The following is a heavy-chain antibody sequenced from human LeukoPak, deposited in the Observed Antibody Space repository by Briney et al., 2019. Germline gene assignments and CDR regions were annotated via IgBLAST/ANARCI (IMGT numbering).Heavy chain of an antibody. Sequence: ASVKVSCKASGYTFTSYGISWVRQAPGQGLEWMGGIIPIFGTANYAQKFQGRVTITADESTSTAYMELSSLRSEDTAVYYCATEVGRYYFDYWGQGTLVTVSS. D-gene: IGHD1-26*01. J-gene: IGHJ4*02. CDR3: ATEVGRYYFDY. V-gene: IGHV1-69*13. CDR2: IIPIFGTA. CDR1: GYTFTSYG.